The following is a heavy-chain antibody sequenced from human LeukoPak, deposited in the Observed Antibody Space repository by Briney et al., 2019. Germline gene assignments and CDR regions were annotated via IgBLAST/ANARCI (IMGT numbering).Heavy chain of an antibody. D-gene: IGHD3-10*01. J-gene: IGHJ4*02. CDR2: ISSSSSTI. CDR1: GFTFSSYE. V-gene: IGHV3-48*02. CDR3: ARDQALWFGDSVDY. Sequence: QPGGSPRLSCAASGFTFSSYEMNWVRQAPGKGLEWVSYISSSSSTIYYADSVKGRFTISRDNAKNSLYLQMNSLRDEDTAVYYCARDQALWFGDSVDYWGQGTLVTVSS.